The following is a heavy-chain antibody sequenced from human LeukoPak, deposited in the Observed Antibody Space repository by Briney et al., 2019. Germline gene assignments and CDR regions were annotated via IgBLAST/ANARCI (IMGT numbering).Heavy chain of an antibody. Sequence: GGSLRLSCAASGFTFSDYYMSWIRQAPGKGLEWVSCISSSGSTIYYADSVKGRFTISRDNAKNSLYLQMNSLRAEDTAVYYCARWVAYCTNGVCFAFDIWGQGTMVTVSS. J-gene: IGHJ3*02. CDR1: GFTFSDYY. CDR3: ARWVAYCTNGVCFAFDI. D-gene: IGHD2-8*01. CDR2: ISSSGSTI. V-gene: IGHV3-11*04.